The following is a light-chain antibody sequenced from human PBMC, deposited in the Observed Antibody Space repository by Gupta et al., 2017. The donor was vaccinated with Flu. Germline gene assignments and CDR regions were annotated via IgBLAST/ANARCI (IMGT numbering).Light chain of an antibody. CDR3: CSYGGSKF. CDR1: SSDVGGYNY. CDR2: EVN. J-gene: IGLJ1*01. V-gene: IGLV2-8*01. Sequence: ASGSPGQSVTISCTGTSSDVGGYNYVSWYQQHPGKAPKLIIYEVNKRPSGVPDRFSGSKSGNTASLTVSGLLAEDEADYYCCSYGGSKFFG.